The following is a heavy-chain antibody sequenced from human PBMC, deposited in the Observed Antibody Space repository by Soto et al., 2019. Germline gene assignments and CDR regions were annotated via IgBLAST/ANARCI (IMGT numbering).Heavy chain of an antibody. D-gene: IGHD6-19*01. CDR1: GFSLTSTGVG. CDR2: TYWNDDD. CDR3: AHRNGGSGWRYYFDY. Sequence: SGPTLVNPTQTLTLTCSFSGFSLTSTGVGVGWFRQPPGKALEWLGLTYWNDDDRYRSSLRSRLTITKDTSKNQVVLTMTNMDPEDTATYYCAHRNGGSGWRYYFDYWGQGTLVTVSS. V-gene: IGHV2-5*01. J-gene: IGHJ4*02.